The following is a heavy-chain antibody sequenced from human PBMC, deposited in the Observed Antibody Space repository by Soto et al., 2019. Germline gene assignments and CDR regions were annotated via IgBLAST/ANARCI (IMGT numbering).Heavy chain of an antibody. J-gene: IGHJ4*02. CDR2: ISWNRGSI. D-gene: IGHD4-17*01. V-gene: IGHV3-9*01. Sequence: EVQLVESGGGLVQPGRSLRLSCAASGFTFDDYAMHWVRQAPGKGLEWVSGISWNRGSIVYADSVKGRFTISRDNAKNSLYLQMNSLRAEDTALYYCAKVAGGDYGYFDYWGQGTLVTVSS. CDR3: AKVAGGDYGYFDY. CDR1: GFTFDDYA.